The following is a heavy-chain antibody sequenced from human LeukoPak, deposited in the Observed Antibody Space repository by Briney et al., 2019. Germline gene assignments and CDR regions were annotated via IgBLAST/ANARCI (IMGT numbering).Heavy chain of an antibody. V-gene: IGHV1-24*01. CDR2: FDPEDGET. CDR3: ATPLGRYSSGWYGKVEDY. D-gene: IGHD6-19*01. CDR1: GYTLTELS. J-gene: IGHJ4*02. Sequence: GASVKVSCKVSGYTLTELSMHWVRQAPGKGLEWMGGFDPEDGETIYAQKLQGRVTMTEDTSTDTAYMELSSLRSEDTAVYYCATPLGRYSSGWYGKVEDYWGQGTLVTVSS.